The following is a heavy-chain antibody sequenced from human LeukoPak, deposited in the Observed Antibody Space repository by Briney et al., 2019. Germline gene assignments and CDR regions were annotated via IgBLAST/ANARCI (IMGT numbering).Heavy chain of an antibody. Sequence: SETLSLTCTVSGYSISSGYYWGWIRQPPGKGLEWIGSIYHSGSTYYNPSLKSRVTISVDTSKNQFSLRLSSVTAADTAVYYCARTFWSGYLYFDFWGQGTLVTVSS. CDR1: GYSISSGYY. D-gene: IGHD3-3*01. V-gene: IGHV4-38-2*02. CDR3: ARTFWSGYLYFDF. CDR2: IYHSGST. J-gene: IGHJ4*02.